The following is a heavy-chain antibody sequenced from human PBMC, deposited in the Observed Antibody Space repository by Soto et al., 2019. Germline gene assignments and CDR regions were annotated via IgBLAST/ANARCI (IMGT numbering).Heavy chain of an antibody. CDR2: IYHSGST. J-gene: IGHJ4*02. CDR3: ARVYSSGWYRGYYFDY. CDR1: GGSISSGGYS. D-gene: IGHD6-19*01. V-gene: IGHV4-30-2*01. Sequence: SETLSLTCAVSGGSISSGGYSWSWIRQPPGKGLEWIGYIYHSGSTYYNPSLKSRVTISVDRSKNQFSLKLSSVTAADTAVYYCARVYSSGWYRGYYFDYWGQGILVTVSS.